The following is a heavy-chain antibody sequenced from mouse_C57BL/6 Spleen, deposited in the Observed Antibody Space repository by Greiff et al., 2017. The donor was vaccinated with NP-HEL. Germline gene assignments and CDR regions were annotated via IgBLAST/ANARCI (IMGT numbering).Heavy chain of an antibody. CDR2: IDPSDSYT. D-gene: IGHD1-1*01. CDR1: GYTFTSYW. CDR3: ARRGITPYYIDY. Sequence: QVHVKQPGAELVRPGTSVKLSCKASGYTFTSYWMHWVKQRPGQGLEWIGVIDPSDSYTNYNQKFKGKATLTVDTSSSTAYMQLSSLTSEDSAVYYCARRGITPYYIDYWGQGPTLTVSS. V-gene: IGHV1-59*01. J-gene: IGHJ2*01.